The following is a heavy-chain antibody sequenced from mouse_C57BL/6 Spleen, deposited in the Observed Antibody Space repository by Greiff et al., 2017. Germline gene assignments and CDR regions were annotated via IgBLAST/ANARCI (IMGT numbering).Heavy chain of an antibody. CDR3: ALGTTVVATDYAMDY. J-gene: IGHJ4*01. D-gene: IGHD1-1*01. CDR1: GYSFTGYY. Sequence: VQLQQSGPELVKPGASVKISCKASGYSFTGYYMNWVKQSPEKSLEWIGEINPSTGGTTYNQKFKAKATLTVDKSSSTAYMQLKSLTSEDSAVYYCALGTTVVATDYAMDYWGQGTSVTVSS. CDR2: INPSTGGT. V-gene: IGHV1-42*01.